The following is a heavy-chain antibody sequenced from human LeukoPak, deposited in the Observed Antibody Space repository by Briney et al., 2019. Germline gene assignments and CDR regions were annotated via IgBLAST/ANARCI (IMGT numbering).Heavy chain of an antibody. CDR2: IYYSGRI. J-gene: IGHJ3*02. CDR3: ARAPWAYGNYVHAFDI. CDR1: GGSISGSYY. Sequence: SETLYLTCTVSGGSISGSYYWGWIRQPPGKGLEWIGSIYYSGRIYYNASLKSRVTISVDTSKNHFSLKLTSVTAADTAVYYCARAPWAYGNYVHAFDIWGHGTIVTVSS. V-gene: IGHV4-39*07. D-gene: IGHD4-11*01.